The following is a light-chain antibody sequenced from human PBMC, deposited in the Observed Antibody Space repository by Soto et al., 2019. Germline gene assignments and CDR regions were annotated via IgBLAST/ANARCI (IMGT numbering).Light chain of an antibody. CDR2: KAS. V-gene: IGKV1-12*01. CDR1: QVISSW. J-gene: IGKJ4*01. CDR3: QQASSFPFT. Sequence: DIQMTQSPSSVSASVGDRDTITCRASQVISSWLVWYQQKPGKAPKLLIYKASTLQSGVPSRFSGSASGTEFTLTISSLQPEDFATYYCQQASSFPFTFGGGTEVEIK.